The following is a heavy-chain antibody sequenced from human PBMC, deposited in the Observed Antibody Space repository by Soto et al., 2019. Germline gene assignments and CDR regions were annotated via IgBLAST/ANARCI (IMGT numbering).Heavy chain of an antibody. V-gene: IGHV1-2*04. J-gene: IGHJ5*02. CDR3: ARWSGSYSEWFDP. Sequence: QVRLVQSGAEARRPGASVKVSCKASGDSFTGYYIHWVRQAPGQGLEWMGWISLKSGSTNFAEKFRGWVTVTRDTSTSTAYLELSSQTSNDTAVYYCARWSGSYSEWFDPWGQGTLVTVFS. CDR1: GDSFTGYY. D-gene: IGHD3-10*01. CDR2: ISLKSGST.